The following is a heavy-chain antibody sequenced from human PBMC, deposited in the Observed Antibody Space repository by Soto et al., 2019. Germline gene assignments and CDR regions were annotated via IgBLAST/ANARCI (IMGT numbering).Heavy chain of an antibody. D-gene: IGHD4-17*01. V-gene: IGHV3-23*01. Sequence: GGSLRLSCAASGFIFGTYAMNWVRQAPGKGLEWVSAISSSSDSAYYAESVRGRFTISRDNSINTLYIHMRSLRPEDTAVYYCAHPRGYGVFDAVDIWGQGTMVTVSS. CDR1: GFIFGTYA. J-gene: IGHJ3*02. CDR2: ISSSSDSA. CDR3: AHPRGYGVFDAVDI.